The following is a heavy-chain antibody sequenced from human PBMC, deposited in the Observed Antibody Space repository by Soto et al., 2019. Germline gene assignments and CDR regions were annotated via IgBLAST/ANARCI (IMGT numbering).Heavy chain of an antibody. J-gene: IGHJ4*02. D-gene: IGHD1-20*01. CDR3: ARANWNYVDY. CDR2: IYYSGST. CDR1: GGSISSYY. Sequence: SETLSLTCTVSGGSISSYYWSWIRQPPGKGLEWIGYIYYSGSTNYNPSLKSRVTISVDTSKNQFSLKLSSVTAADTAVYYCARANWNYVDYWGQGTLVTVSS. V-gene: IGHV4-59*01.